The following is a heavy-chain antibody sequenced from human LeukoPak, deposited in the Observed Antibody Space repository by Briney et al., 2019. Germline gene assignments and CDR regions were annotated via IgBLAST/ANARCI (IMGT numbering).Heavy chain of an antibody. Sequence: ASVKVSCKASGYTFTDYYMHWVRQAPGQGLEWMGGIIPIFGTANYAQKFQGRVTITADESTSTAYMELSSLRSEDTAVYYCARVSEIYYDILTGLGGVYYFDYWGQGTLVTVSS. V-gene: IGHV1-69*13. CDR3: ARVSEIYYDILTGLGGVYYFDY. J-gene: IGHJ4*02. CDR1: GYTFTDYY. CDR2: IIPIFGTA. D-gene: IGHD3-9*01.